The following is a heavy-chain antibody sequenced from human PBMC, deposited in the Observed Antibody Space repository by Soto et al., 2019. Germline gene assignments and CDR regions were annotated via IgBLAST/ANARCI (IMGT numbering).Heavy chain of an antibody. CDR1: GGSISSSNW. CDR3: ARAAMGGSSGPFDY. V-gene: IGHV4-4*02. J-gene: IGHJ4*02. D-gene: IGHD6-13*01. Sequence: QVQLQESGPGLVKPSGTLSLTCAVSGGSISSSNWWSWVRQPPGKGLEWIGEIYHSGSTNYNPYLKSRVPRSVDKSNNQFSLKLSSVTAAITAVYYCARAAMGGSSGPFDYWGQGTLVTVSS. CDR2: IYHSGST.